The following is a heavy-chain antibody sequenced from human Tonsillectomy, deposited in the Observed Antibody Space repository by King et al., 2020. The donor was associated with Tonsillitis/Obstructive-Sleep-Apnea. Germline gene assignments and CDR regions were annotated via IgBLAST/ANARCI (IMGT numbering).Heavy chain of an antibody. CDR2: INPNSGCT. J-gene: IGHJ4*02. CDR1: GYTFTGYY. V-gene: IGHV1-2*04. Sequence: QLVQSGAEVKKPGASLKVSCKASGYTFTGYYMHWVRQAPGQGLEWMGWINPNSGCTNYAQKFQGWVTMTRDTSISTAYMELSSLRTDDTAVYFCARQSRHYWDFDHWGQGTLVTVSS. D-gene: IGHD2-8*02. CDR3: ARQSRHYWDFDH.